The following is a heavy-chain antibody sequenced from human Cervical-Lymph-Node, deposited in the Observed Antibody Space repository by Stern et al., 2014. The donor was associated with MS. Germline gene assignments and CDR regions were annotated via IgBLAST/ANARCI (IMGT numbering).Heavy chain of an antibody. CDR1: GYTFTTYY. CDR3: AREVAGHRLGMMDV. V-gene: IGHV1-46*01. CDR2: INPSGGST. D-gene: IGHD6-19*01. Sequence: VQLVQSGAEVKKPGASVQVSCKSSGYTFTTYYMHWVRQAPGQGLEWMGIINPSGGSTRYAQKFQGRVTMTRDTSTSTVYMELSSLRSEDTAVYYCAREVAGHRLGMMDVWGQGTTVTVSS. J-gene: IGHJ6*02.